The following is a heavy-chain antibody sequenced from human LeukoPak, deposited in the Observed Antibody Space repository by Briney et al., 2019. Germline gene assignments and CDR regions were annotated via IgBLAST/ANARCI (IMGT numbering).Heavy chain of an antibody. Sequence: PSETLSPTCTVSGGSISSGSYYWRWIRQPAGKGLEWIGRIYTSGSTNYNPSLKSRVTISVDTSENQFSLKLSSVTAADTAVYYCARGVAAASFVYWGQGTLVTVSS. CDR3: ARGVAAASFVY. D-gene: IGHD6-13*01. CDR2: IYTSGST. V-gene: IGHV4-61*02. CDR1: GGSISSGSYY. J-gene: IGHJ4*02.